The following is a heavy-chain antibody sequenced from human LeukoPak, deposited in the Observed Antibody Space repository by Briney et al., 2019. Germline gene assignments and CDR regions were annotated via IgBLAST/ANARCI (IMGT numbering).Heavy chain of an antibody. J-gene: IGHJ4*02. Sequence: PGGSLRLSCAASGFTFSSYGMSWVRQAPGKGLEWVSAISGSGGSTYYADSVKGRFTISRDNSKNTLYLQMNSLRAEDTAVYYCAKDSGRLYQPLDNWGQGTLVTVSS. CDR2: ISGSGGST. V-gene: IGHV3-23*01. CDR1: GFTFSSYG. D-gene: IGHD2-2*01. CDR3: AKDSGRLYQPLDN.